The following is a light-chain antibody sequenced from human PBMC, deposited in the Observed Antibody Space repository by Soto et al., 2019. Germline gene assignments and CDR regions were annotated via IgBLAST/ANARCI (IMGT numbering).Light chain of an antibody. Sequence: QSALTQPPSASGSPGQSVDISCTGTSSDVGAYNYVAWYQQHPGKVPKLMIYEVSKRPSGVPDRFSGSKSGNTASLTVSGLQADDEADYYCSSYAGSDVFVFGTGTKVTVL. CDR1: SSDVGAYNY. V-gene: IGLV2-8*01. J-gene: IGLJ1*01. CDR3: SSYAGSDVFV. CDR2: EVS.